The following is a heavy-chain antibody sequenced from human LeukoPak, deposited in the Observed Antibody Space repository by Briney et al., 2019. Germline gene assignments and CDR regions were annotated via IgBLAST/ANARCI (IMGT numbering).Heavy chain of an antibody. CDR1: GFIVNSKY. CDR3: ASYNQRLSNWFFDL. J-gene: IGHJ2*01. D-gene: IGHD6-25*01. V-gene: IGHV3-53*01. CDR2: IYEGGSS. Sequence: PGGSLGLSCAASGFIVNSKYMTWVRQAPGKGLEWVSVIYEGGSSDYADSVKGRFSISRDNSKNTVYLQMNSLRAEDTALYCCASYNQRLSNWFFDLWGRGTLVTVSS.